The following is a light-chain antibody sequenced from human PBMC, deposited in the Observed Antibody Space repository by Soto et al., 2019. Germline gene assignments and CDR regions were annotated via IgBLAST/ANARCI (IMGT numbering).Light chain of an antibody. CDR1: NIGDEG. CDR3: QVWDSSSVV. Sequence: SYELTQPPSVSVAPGKTARISCGGNNIGDEGVHWYQQKAGQAPVLVIYYDSDRPSGIPERFSGSNSGNTATLTISRVEAGDEADYYCQVWDSSSVVFGGGTQLTVL. V-gene: IGLV3-21*04. J-gene: IGLJ3*02. CDR2: YDS.